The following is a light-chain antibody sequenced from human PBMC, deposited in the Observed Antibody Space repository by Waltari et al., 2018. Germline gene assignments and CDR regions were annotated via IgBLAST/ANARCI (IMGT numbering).Light chain of an antibody. V-gene: IGLV1-40*03. CDR1: SSNIGAGYD. CDR2: DYS. Sequence: QSVLTQPPSVSGAPGQSVTLSCTGSSSNIGAGYDVHWYQQFPGTAPKLLIYDYSRRPAGVPGRFSGSRSGASASLAITGLQTEDEADDYCQSFDSSLGGWVFGGGTTLTVL. J-gene: IGLJ3*02. CDR3: QSFDSSLGGWV.